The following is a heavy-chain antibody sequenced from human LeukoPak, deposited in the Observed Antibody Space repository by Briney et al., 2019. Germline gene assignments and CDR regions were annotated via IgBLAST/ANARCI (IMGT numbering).Heavy chain of an antibody. J-gene: IGHJ6*02. V-gene: IGHV1-3*01. D-gene: IGHD4-17*01. CDR1: GYTFTSYA. Sequence: ASVKVSCKASGYTFTSYAMHWVRQAPGQRLEWMGWINAGNGNTKYSQKFQGRVTITRDTSASTAYMELSSLRSEDTAVYYCAVGGYGDYGSYYYYGMDVWGQGTTVTVSS. CDR2: INAGNGNT. CDR3: AVGGYGDYGSYYYYGMDV.